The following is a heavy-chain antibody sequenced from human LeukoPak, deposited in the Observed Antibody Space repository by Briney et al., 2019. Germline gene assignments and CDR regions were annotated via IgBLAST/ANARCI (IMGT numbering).Heavy chain of an antibody. V-gene: IGHV3-23*01. CDR3: AKGFVEPRPHYFDY. CDR1: GFTFSSYS. D-gene: IGHD6-6*01. CDR2: ISGSGGST. Sequence: GGSLRLSCAGSGFTFSSYSMNWVRQAPGKGLEWVSAISGSGGSTYYADSVKGRFTISRDNSNNTLYLQMNSLRAEDTAVYYCAKGFVEPRPHYFDYWGQGTLVTVSS. J-gene: IGHJ4*02.